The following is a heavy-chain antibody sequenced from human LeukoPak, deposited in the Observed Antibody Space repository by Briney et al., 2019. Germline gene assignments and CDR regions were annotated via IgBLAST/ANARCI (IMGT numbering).Heavy chain of an antibody. CDR3: ARRAVFAV. D-gene: IGHD3-3*01. J-gene: IGHJ6*02. CDR2: INHNGNVK. CDR1: GFTFSSYW. V-gene: IGHV3-7*03. Sequence: GGSLRLSCAASGFTFSSYWMNWARQAPGKGLEWVASINHNGNVKYYVDSVKGRFTISRDNAKNSLYLQMSNLRGEDTGVYFCARRAVFAVWGQGPTVPVSS.